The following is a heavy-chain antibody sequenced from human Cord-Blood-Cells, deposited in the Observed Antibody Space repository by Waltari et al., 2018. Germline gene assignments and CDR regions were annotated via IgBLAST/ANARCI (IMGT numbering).Heavy chain of an antibody. CDR3: AKAAAAVYWYFDL. CDR2: ISWNSGSI. J-gene: IGHJ2*01. CDR1: GFTFDAYA. D-gene: IGHD6-13*01. Sequence: EVQLVESGGGLVQPGRSLRLSCAASGFTFDAYAMHWVRQAPGKGLEWVSGISWNSGSIGYADSVKGRFTISRDNAKNSLYLQMNSLRAEDTALYYCAKAAAAVYWYFDLWGRGTLVTVSS. V-gene: IGHV3-9*01.